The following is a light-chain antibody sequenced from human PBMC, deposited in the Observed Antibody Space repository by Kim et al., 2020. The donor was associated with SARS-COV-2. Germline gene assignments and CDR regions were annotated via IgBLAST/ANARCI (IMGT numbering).Light chain of an antibody. Sequence: QSALTQPPSASGSTGQSVTISCSGTSSDFGGFNYVSWYQQHPGKAPKLIIYEVIKRPSGVPDRFSGSKSGNTASLTVSGLQAEDEADYYCTTHGGYNYVFGTGTKVTVL. CDR1: SSDFGGFNY. J-gene: IGLJ1*01. CDR2: EVI. V-gene: IGLV2-8*01. CDR3: TTHGGYNYV.